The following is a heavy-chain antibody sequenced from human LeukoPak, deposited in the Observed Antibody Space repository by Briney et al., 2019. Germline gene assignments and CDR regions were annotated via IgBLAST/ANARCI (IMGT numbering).Heavy chain of an antibody. CDR2: ISGDGGST. Sequence: GGSLRLSCAASGFTFDDYAMHWVRQAPGKGLEWVSLISGDGGSTYYADSVKGRFTISRDNSKNSLYLQMNSLRTEDTALYYCAKDMIAAAGRYYYYYGMDVWGQRTTVTVSS. J-gene: IGHJ6*02. D-gene: IGHD6-13*01. CDR1: GFTFDDYA. V-gene: IGHV3-43*02. CDR3: AKDMIAAAGRYYYYYGMDV.